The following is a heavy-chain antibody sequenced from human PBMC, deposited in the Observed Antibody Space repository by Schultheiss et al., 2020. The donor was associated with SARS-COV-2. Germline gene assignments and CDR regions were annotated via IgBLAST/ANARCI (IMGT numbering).Heavy chain of an antibody. V-gene: IGHV4-59*01. Sequence: GSLSLTCTVSGGSISSYYWSWIRQPPGKGLEWIGYIYYSGSTNYNPSLKSRVTISVDTSKNQFSLKLSSVTAADTAVYYCARAVPTGSGGGPWGQGTLVTVSS. CDR1: GGSISSYY. CDR3: ARAVPTGSGGGP. CDR2: IYYSGST. J-gene: IGHJ5*02. D-gene: IGHD3-10*01.